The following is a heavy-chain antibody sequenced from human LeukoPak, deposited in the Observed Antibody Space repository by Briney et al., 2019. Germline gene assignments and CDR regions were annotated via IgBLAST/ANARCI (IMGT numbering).Heavy chain of an antibody. V-gene: IGHV1-2*02. CDR3: ARQYCSSTSCSDAFDI. Sequence: ASVKVSCKASGYTFTGYYMHWVRQAPGQGLEWMGWINPNSGGTDYAQKFQGRVTMTRDPSISTAYMELSRLRSDDTAVYYCARQYCSSTSCSDAFDIWGQGTMVTVSS. D-gene: IGHD2-2*01. CDR1: GYTFTGYY. J-gene: IGHJ3*02. CDR2: INPNSGGT.